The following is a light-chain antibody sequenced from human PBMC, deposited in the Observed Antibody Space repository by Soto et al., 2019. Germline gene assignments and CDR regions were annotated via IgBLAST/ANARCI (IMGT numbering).Light chain of an antibody. CDR3: QQIYSTPPT. CDR1: QSISSY. J-gene: IGKJ4*02. Sequence: DIQMTQSPSSLSASVGDRVTITCRASQSISSYLNWYQQKPGKAPKLLIYAASSLPSGVPSRFSGSGSGTDFTLNISSLQPEGFATYYCQQIYSTPPTFGGGTKWEIK. CDR2: AAS. V-gene: IGKV1-39*01.